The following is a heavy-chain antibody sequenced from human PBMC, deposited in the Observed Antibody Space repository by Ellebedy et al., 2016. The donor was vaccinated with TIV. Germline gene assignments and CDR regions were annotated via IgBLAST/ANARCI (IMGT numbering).Heavy chain of an antibody. Sequence: SETLSLTXTVSGGSISSYYWSWIRQPPGKGLEWIGYIYYSGSTNYNPSLKSRVTISVDTSKNQFSLKLSSVTAADTAVYYCARKRGYCSSTSCSWGWFNPWGQGTLVTVSS. J-gene: IGHJ5*02. D-gene: IGHD2-2*01. CDR1: GGSISSYY. CDR3: ARKRGYCSSTSCSWGWFNP. CDR2: IYYSGST. V-gene: IGHV4-59*08.